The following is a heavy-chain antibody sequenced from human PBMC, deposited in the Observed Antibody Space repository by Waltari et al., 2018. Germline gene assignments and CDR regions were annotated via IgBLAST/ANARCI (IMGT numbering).Heavy chain of an antibody. Sequence: EVQLVESGGGLVQPGGSLRLSCAASGFTFSSYEMNWVRQAPGKGLEWVSYISSSGSTIYYADSVNGRFTISRDNAKNSLYLQMNSLRAEDTAVYYCAREKGREYDIVTGYSRNRDAFDIWGQGTMVTVSS. J-gene: IGHJ3*02. CDR1: GFTFSSYE. CDR2: ISSSGSTI. CDR3: AREKGREYDIVTGYSRNRDAFDI. V-gene: IGHV3-48*03. D-gene: IGHD3-9*01.